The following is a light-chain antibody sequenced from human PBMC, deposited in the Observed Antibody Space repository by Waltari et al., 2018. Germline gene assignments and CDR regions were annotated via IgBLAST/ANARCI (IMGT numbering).Light chain of an antibody. CDR2: RND. CDR3: AAWDDSLNGRWV. Sequence: QSVLTQPPSESGTPGQRVPISCSGSSSNIGNHVVNWYQQVPGTTPKLLISRNDQRPSGVPDRISGSKSGTSASLAISGLQSEDEAHYYCAAWDDSLNGRWVFGGGTKLTVL. J-gene: IGLJ2*01. V-gene: IGLV1-44*01. CDR1: SSNIGNHV.